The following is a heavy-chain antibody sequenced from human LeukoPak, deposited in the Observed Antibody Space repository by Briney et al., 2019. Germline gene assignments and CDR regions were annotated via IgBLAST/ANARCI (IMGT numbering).Heavy chain of an antibody. CDR1: GGSISSYY. CDR3: ARDDSTRAFDI. J-gene: IGHJ3*02. CDR2: IYYSGST. V-gene: IGHV4-59*01. D-gene: IGHD3-22*01. Sequence: PSETLSLTCTVSGGSISSYYWSWIRQPPGKGLEWIGYIYYSGSTNYNPSLKSRVTISVDTSKNQFSLKLSSVTAADTAVYYCARDDSTRAFDIWGQGTMVTVSS.